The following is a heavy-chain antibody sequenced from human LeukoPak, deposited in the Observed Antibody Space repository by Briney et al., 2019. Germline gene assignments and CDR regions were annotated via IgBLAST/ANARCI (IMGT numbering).Heavy chain of an antibody. Sequence: PGGSLRLSCAASGFTFSSYWMHWVRQAPGKGLVWVSRIKTDGSSTTYADSVKGRFTISRDNAKNTLLLQMNSLRAEDTAVYFCARDLSRGPGTASPTGYAIDIWGQGTMVTVSS. V-gene: IGHV3-74*01. CDR3: ARDLSRGPGTASPTGYAIDI. J-gene: IGHJ3*02. CDR2: IKTDGSST. CDR1: GFTFSSYW. D-gene: IGHD1-14*01.